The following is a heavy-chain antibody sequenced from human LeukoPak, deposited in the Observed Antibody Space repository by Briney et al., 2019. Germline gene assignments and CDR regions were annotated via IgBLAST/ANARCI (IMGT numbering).Heavy chain of an antibody. CDR1: GYTFTSYD. D-gene: IGHD5-12*01. CDR3: ARQSHSGYDPDFDY. Sequence: ASVKVSCKASGYTFTSYDINWVRQATGQGLEWMGWMNPNSGNTGYAQKFQGRVTMTRNTSISTAYMELSSLRSEDTAVYYCARQSHSGYDPDFDYWGQGTLVTVSS. CDR2: MNPNSGNT. J-gene: IGHJ4*02. V-gene: IGHV1-8*01.